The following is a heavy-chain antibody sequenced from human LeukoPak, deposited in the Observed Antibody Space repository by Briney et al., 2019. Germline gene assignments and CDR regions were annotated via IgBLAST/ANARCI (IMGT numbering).Heavy chain of an antibody. D-gene: IGHD3-22*01. CDR2: IYYSGST. J-gene: IGHJ5*02. Sequence: SETLSLTCTVSGDSITSRNYYWGWIRQPPGKGLEWIGYIYYSGSTNYNPSLKSRVTISVDTSKNQFSLKLSSVTAADTAVYYCARHYYDSSGYYPNWFDPWGQGTLVTVSS. CDR1: GDSITSRNYY. V-gene: IGHV4-61*05. CDR3: ARHYYDSSGYYPNWFDP.